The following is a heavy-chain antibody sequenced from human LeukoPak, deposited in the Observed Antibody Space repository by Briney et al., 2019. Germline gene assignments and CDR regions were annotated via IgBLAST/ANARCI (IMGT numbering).Heavy chain of an antibody. CDR2: ISTYTGNT. J-gene: IGHJ6*03. V-gene: IGHV1-18*01. D-gene: IGHD6-19*01. CDR3: AREGGYYSSGWYSHSYYYMDV. Sequence: GASVNVSCKTSGYTFTSYGISWVRQAPGQGLEWMGWISTYTGNTNYAQKLQGRVTMTTDTSTSTAYMELRSLISDDTAVYYCAREGGYYSSGWYSHSYYYMDVWGKGTTVTISS. CDR1: GYTFTSYG.